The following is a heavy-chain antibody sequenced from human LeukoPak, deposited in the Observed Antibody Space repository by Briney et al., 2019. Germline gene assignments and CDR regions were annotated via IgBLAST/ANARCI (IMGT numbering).Heavy chain of an antibody. CDR1: GFTVSSNY. V-gene: IGHV3-53*01. CDR2: IYSGGST. CDR3: AREVIGYCSGGSCYSDPGY. Sequence: QTGGSLRLSCAASGFTVSSNYMSWVRRAPGKGLEWVSVIYSGGSTYYADSVKGRFTISRDNSKNTLYLQMNSLRAEDTAVYYCAREVIGYCSGGSCYSDPGYWGQGTLVTVSS. D-gene: IGHD2-15*01. J-gene: IGHJ4*02.